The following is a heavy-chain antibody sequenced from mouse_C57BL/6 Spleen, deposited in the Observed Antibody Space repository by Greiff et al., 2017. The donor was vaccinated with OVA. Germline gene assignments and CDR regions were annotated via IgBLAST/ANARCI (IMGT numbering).Heavy chain of an antibody. V-gene: IGHV1-72*01. CDR3: ARGWLLRPGYFDY. CDR1: GYTFTSYC. D-gene: IGHD2-3*01. J-gene: IGHJ2*01. Sequence: QVHVKQPGAELVKPGASVKLSFKASGYTFTSYCMHWVKQRPGRGLEWIGRIDPNSGGTMYNEKFKSKATLTVDKPSSTAYMQLSSLTSEDSAVYYCARGWLLRPGYFDYWGQGTTLTVSS. CDR2: IDPNSGGT.